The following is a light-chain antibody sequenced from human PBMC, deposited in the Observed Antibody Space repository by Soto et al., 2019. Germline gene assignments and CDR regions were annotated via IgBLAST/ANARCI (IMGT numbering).Light chain of an antibody. CDR1: QSLSTT. CDR2: GAS. Sequence: EIVLTQSPGTLSLSPGERATLSCRASQSLSTTLAWYQQKPGQAPRLLIYGASSRATGIPDRFSGSGSGTDFTLTISRLEPEDFAVYYCQQYGSSPWTFGQGTKVDIK. CDR3: QQYGSSPWT. V-gene: IGKV3-20*01. J-gene: IGKJ1*01.